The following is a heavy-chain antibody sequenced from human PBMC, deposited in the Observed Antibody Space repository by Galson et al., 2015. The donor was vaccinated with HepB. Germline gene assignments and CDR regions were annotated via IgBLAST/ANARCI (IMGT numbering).Heavy chain of an antibody. CDR1: GGTFSSYA. CDR3: ARAGYSYGYWYYYYYGMDV. D-gene: IGHD5-18*01. CDR2: IIPIFGTA. Sequence: SVKVSCKASGGTFSSYAISWVRQAPGQGLEWMGGIIPIFGTANYAQKFQGRVTITADESTSTAYMELSSLRSEDTAVYYCARAGYSYGYWYYYYYGMDVWGQGTTVTVSS. V-gene: IGHV1-69*13. J-gene: IGHJ6*02.